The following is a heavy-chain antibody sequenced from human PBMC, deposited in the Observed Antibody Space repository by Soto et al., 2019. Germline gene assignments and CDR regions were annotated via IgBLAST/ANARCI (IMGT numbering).Heavy chain of an antibody. CDR2: ISGSGGTT. CDR3: AKDGARFGELSY. Sequence: GGSLRLSCAASGFTFSSYAMSWVRQAQGKGLEWVSTISGSGGTTYYPDSVKGRFTISRDNSKNTLYLQMNSLRAEDTAVYYCAKDGARFGELSYWGQGTLVTVSS. D-gene: IGHD3-10*01. CDR1: GFTFSSYA. V-gene: IGHV3-23*01. J-gene: IGHJ4*02.